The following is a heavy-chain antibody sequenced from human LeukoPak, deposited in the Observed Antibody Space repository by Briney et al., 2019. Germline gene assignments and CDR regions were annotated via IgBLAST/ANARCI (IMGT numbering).Heavy chain of an antibody. Sequence: ASVKVSCKASGYTFTSYGISWVRQAPGQGLEWMGWISAYNGNTNYAQRLQGRVTMTTDTSTSTAYMELSSLRSEDTAVYYCARGRWYYGSGSYYKLWGQGTLVTVSS. CDR1: GYTFTSYG. V-gene: IGHV1-18*01. CDR3: ARGRWYYGSGSYYKL. CDR2: ISAYNGNT. D-gene: IGHD3-10*01. J-gene: IGHJ4*02.